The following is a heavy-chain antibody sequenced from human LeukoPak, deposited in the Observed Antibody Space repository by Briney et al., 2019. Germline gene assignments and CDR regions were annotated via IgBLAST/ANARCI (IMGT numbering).Heavy chain of an antibody. Sequence: SETLSLTCTVSGGSINSYYWSWIRQPPGKGLEWIGYIYYSGSTNYNPSLKSRVTISVDTSKNQFSLKVSSVTAADTAVYYCASNYYGSGSLDYWGQGNLVTVSS. J-gene: IGHJ4*02. CDR3: ASNYYGSGSLDY. CDR2: IYYSGST. D-gene: IGHD3-10*01. CDR1: GGSINSYY. V-gene: IGHV4-59*08.